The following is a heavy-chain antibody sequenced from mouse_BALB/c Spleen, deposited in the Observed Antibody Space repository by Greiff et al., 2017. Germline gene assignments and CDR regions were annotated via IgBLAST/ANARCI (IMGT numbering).Heavy chain of an antibody. CDR1: GFTFSSYA. J-gene: IGHJ4*01. V-gene: IGHV5-9-4*01. CDR3: ARREITTATGAMDY. Sequence: EVKVVESGGGLVKPGGSLKLSCAASGFTFSSYAMSWVRQSPEKRLEWVAEISSGGSYTYYPDTVTGRFTISRDNAKNTLYLEMSSLRSEDTAMYYCARREITTATGAMDYWGQGTSVTVSS. D-gene: IGHD1-2*01. CDR2: ISSGGSYT.